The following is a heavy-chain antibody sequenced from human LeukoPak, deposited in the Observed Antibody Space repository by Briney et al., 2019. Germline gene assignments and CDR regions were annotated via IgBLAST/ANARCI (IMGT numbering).Heavy chain of an antibody. V-gene: IGHV3-11*01. CDR1: GFTFSDYY. D-gene: IGHD4-23*01. J-gene: IGHJ4*02. CDR3: ARDRTVGTTPIFDS. Sequence: GGSLRLSCAASGFTFSDYYMSWIRQAPGKGLEWVSYITSSTNTIYYADSVKGRFTISRDNAKNSLYLQMNSLRAEDTAVYYCARDRTVGTTPIFDSWGQGTLVTVSS. CDR2: ITSSTNTI.